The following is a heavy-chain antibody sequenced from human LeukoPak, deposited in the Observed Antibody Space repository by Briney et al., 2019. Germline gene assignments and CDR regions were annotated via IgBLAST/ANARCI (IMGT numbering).Heavy chain of an antibody. V-gene: IGHV3-48*04. CDR2: ISSSSSTI. CDR1: GFTFSSYS. Sequence: GGSLRLSCAASGFTFSSYSMNWVRQAPGKGLEWVSYISSSSSTIYYADSVKGRFTISRDNAKNSLYLQMNSLRAEDTAVYYCARDLRGYSYGYFDYWGQGTLVTVSS. D-gene: IGHD5-18*01. CDR3: ARDLRGYSYGYFDY. J-gene: IGHJ4*02.